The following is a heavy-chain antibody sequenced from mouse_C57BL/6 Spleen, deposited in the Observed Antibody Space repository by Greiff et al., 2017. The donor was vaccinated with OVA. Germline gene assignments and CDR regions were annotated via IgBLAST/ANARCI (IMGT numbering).Heavy chain of an antibody. V-gene: IGHV1-55*01. D-gene: IGHD2-4*01. CDR2: IYPGSGST. Sequence: QVQLQQPGAELVKPGASVKMSCKASGYTFTSYWITWVKQRPGQGLEWIGDIYPGSGSTNYNEKFKSKATLTVDTSSRTAYMQLSSLASEDSAGYYCVAPYDYDYAMDYWGQGTSVTVSS. J-gene: IGHJ4*01. CDR3: VAPYDYDYAMDY. CDR1: GYTFTSYW.